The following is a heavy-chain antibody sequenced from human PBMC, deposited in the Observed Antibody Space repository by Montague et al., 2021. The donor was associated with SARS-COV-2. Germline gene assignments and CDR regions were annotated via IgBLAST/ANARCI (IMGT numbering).Heavy chain of an antibody. CDR1: GASMSPYH. Sequence: SETLSLTCAVTGASMSPYHWSWIRQPPGKGLEWIGNLHHSGATNYNPSRESRVTMSVDTSKNQFSLNLISVTAADTAVYFCATSLGGGYYWADYYFDYWGQGILVTVSA. D-gene: IGHD3-16*01. V-gene: IGHV4-59*03. CDR2: LHHSGAT. J-gene: IGHJ4*02. CDR3: ATSLGGGYYWADYYFDY.